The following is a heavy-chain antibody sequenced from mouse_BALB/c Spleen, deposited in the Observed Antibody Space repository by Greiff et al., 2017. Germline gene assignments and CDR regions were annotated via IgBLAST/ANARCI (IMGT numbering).Heavy chain of an antibody. D-gene: IGHD2-4*01. CDR1: GYTFTSYY. V-gene: IGHV1S56*01. CDR2: IYPGNVNT. J-gene: IGHJ3*01. Sequence: QVQLQQSGPELVKPGASVRISCKASGYTFTSYYIHWVKQRPGQGLEWIGWIYPGNVNTKYNEKFKGKATLTADKSSSTAYMQLSSLTSEDSAVYFCARDDDYDSRGFAYWGQGTLVTVSA. CDR3: ARDDDYDSRGFAY.